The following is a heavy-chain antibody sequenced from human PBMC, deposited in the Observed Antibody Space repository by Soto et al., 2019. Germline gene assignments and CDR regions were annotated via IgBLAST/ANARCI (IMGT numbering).Heavy chain of an antibody. CDR2: ISYDGSNK. D-gene: IGHD3-22*01. Sequence: QVQLVESGGGVVQPGRSLRLSCAASGFTFSSYAMHWVRQAPGKGLEWVAVISYDGSNKYYADSVKGRFTISRDNSKNTLYLQMNSLRAEDTAVYYCARVGSGYLTPAFDYWGQGTLVTVSS. V-gene: IGHV3-30-3*01. J-gene: IGHJ4*02. CDR1: GFTFSSYA. CDR3: ARVGSGYLTPAFDY.